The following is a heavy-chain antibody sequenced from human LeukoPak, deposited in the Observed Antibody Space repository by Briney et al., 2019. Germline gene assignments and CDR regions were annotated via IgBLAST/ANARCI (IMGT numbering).Heavy chain of an antibody. J-gene: IGHJ4*02. CDR1: GFSFSSYW. D-gene: IGHD2/OR15-2a*01. V-gene: IGHV3-74*01. CDR3: ARGVAFYYFDY. Sequence: PGGSLRLSCAASGFSFSSYWMNWVRQAPGKGLVWVAHINTDGRTTTYADSVKGRFTVARDNAKNTLYLEMNRLRAEDTAVYYCARGVAFYYFDYWGQGALVTVSS. CDR2: INTDGRTT.